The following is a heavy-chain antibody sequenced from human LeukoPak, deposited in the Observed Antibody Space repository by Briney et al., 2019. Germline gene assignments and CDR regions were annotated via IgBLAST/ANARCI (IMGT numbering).Heavy chain of an antibody. CDR3: ARAKDYGDYTFDY. CDR1: GYSLSSGYY. Sequence: SETLSLTCAVSGYSLSSGYYWGRIRQPPGKGLEWIGTIYHGGSTYYNPSLKSRVTISVDTSKNQFSLKLSSVTAADTAVYYCARAKDYGDYTFDYWGQGTLVTVSS. CDR2: IYHGGST. V-gene: IGHV4-38-2*01. D-gene: IGHD4-17*01. J-gene: IGHJ4*02.